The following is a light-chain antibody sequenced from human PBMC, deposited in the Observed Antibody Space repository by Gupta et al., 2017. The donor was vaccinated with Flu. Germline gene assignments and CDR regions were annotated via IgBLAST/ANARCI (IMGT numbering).Light chain of an antibody. CDR3: QQYSTFPRT. J-gene: IGKJ1*01. CDR2: KAS. V-gene: IGKV1-5*03. CDR1: QSIGNW. Sequence: DIQMTQSPSTLSASVGDRVTITCRASQSIGNWLAWYQQKPGKAPKLLLYKASTLEGGVPSRFSGSGSGTEFTLTISSLQPDDFATYSCQQYSTFPRTFGQGTKVEIK.